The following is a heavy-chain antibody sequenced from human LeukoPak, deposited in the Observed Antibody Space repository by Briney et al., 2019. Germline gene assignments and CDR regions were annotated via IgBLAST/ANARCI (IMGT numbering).Heavy chain of an antibody. J-gene: IGHJ3*02. CDR1: GFTFSSYA. CDR2: ISYDGSNK. Sequence: PGGSLRLSCAASGFTFSSYAMHWVRQAPGKGLEWVAVISYDGSNKYYADSVKGRFTISRGNSKNTLYLQMNSLRAEDTAVYYCARSGYSSGWYTGSPDAFDIWGQGTMVTVSS. D-gene: IGHD6-19*01. CDR3: ARSGYSSGWYTGSPDAFDI. V-gene: IGHV3-30-3*01.